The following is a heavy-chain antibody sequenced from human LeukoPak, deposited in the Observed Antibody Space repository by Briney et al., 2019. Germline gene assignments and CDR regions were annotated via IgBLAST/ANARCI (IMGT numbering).Heavy chain of an antibody. CDR1: GYTFTSYY. CDR2: INHSGGST. V-gene: IGHV1-46*01. J-gene: IGHJ4*02. D-gene: IGHD1-26*01. CDR3: ARDSISGSYYFDY. Sequence: ASVKVSCKASGYTFTSYYMHWVRQAPGQGLEWMGIINHSGGSTRYAQKFQGRVTMTRDTSTSTVYTELSSLRSEDTAVYYCARDSISGSYYFDYWGQGTLVTVSP.